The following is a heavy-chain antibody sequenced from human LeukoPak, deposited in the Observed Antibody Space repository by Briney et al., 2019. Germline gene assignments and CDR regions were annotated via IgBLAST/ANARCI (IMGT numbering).Heavy chain of an antibody. CDR3: AREGVAGTVSFDY. J-gene: IGHJ4*02. D-gene: IGHD6-19*01. CDR1: GYTFTSYY. CDR2: INPSGGST. Sequence: ASVKVSCKASGYTFTSYYLHWVRQAPGQGLEWMGIINPSGGSTSYAQKFQGRVAMTRDTSTSTVYVELSSLRSGDTAMYYCAREGVAGTVSFDYWGQGTLVTVSS. V-gene: IGHV1-46*01.